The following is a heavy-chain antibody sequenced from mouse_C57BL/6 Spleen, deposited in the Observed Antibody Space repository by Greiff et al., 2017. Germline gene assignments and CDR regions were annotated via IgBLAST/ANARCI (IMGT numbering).Heavy chain of an antibody. J-gene: IGHJ1*03. CDR1: GYTFTSYW. V-gene: IGHV1-64*01. Sequence: QVQLQQPGAELVKPGASVKLSCKASGYTFTSYWMHWVKQRPGQGLEWIGMIHPNSGSTNYNEKFKSKATLTVDKSSCTAYMQLSSLTSEDSAVYYCAYSNSGYFDVWGTGTTVTVSS. D-gene: IGHD2-5*01. CDR3: AYSNSGYFDV. CDR2: IHPNSGST.